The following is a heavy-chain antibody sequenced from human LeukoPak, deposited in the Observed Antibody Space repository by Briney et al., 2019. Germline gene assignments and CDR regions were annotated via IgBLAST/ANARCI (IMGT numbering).Heavy chain of an antibody. CDR2: ISGSGGST. CDR1: GVTFSSFA. J-gene: IGHJ2*01. V-gene: IGHV3-23*01. D-gene: IGHD3-10*01. Sequence: GGSLRLSCAAFGVTFSSFAINWVRPASGKGLEWVSGISGSGGSTYYADSVKGRFTISRDNSKNTLYLQMNSLGAEDTAVYYCAKHSTGVECWGRGTLVTVSS. CDR3: AKHSTGVEC.